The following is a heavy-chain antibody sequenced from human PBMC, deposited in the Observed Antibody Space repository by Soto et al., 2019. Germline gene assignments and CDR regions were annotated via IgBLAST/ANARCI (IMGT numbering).Heavy chain of an antibody. CDR1: GFTFSNAW. D-gene: IGHD3-10*01. V-gene: IGHV3-15*01. CDR2: IKSKTDGGTT. CDR3: TLLWFGELHDY. J-gene: IGHJ4*02. Sequence: GGSLRLSCAASGFTFSNAWMSWVRQAPGKGLEWVGRIKSKTDGGTTDYAAPVKGRFTISRDDSKNTLYLQMNSLKTEDTAVYYCTLLWFGELHDYWGQGTLVTVSS.